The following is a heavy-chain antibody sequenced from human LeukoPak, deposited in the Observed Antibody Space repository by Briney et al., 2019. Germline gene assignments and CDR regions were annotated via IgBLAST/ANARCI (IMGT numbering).Heavy chain of an antibody. CDR3: ARERERFLNL. CDR1: GFTFSSYG. Sequence: PGGSLRLSCAASGFTFSSYGMHRVRQAPGKGLEWVAVISYDGSDKYYADSVKGRFTISRDNSMNTLYLEMNSLRAEDTAVYYCARERERFLNLWGQGTLVTVSS. J-gene: IGHJ5*02. D-gene: IGHD3-3*01. CDR2: ISYDGSDK. V-gene: IGHV3-30*03.